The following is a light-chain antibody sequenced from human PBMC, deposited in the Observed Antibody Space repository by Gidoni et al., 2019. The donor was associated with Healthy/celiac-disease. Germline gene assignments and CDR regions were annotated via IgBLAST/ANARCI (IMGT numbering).Light chain of an antibody. CDR2: GAS. V-gene: IGKV3-15*01. CDR1: QSVSSN. Sequence: EIVMTQSPATLSVSPGARATLSCRASQSVSSNLACYQQKPGQAPRLLIYGASTRATGIPARFSGSGSGTEFTLTISSLQSEDFAVYYCQQYNNWPPLTFGGGTKVEIK. J-gene: IGKJ4*01. CDR3: QQYNNWPPLT.